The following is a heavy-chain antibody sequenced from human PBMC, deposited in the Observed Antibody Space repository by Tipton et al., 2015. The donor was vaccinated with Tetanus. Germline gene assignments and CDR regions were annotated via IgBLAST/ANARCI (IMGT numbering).Heavy chain of an antibody. D-gene: IGHD2-2*01. V-gene: IGHV4-59*12. J-gene: IGHJ4*02. CDR3: ARVACSSTSCYSHYFDY. CDR2: IYYSGST. Sequence: LRLSCTVSGGSISSYYWSWIRQPPGKGLEWIGYIYYSGSTNYNPSLKSRVTISVDTSKNQFSLMLTSVTAADTAVYYCARVACSSTSCYSHYFDYWGPGSLVTVSS. CDR1: GGSISSYY.